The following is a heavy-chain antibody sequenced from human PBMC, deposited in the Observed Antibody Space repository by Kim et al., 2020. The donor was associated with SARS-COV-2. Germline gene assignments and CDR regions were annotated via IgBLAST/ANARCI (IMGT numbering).Heavy chain of an antibody. Sequence: SDYIYYADSVRCRFTISRDNDKNSLYLQMNSLRVEDTAVYYCARGGRGFWGQGTLVTVSS. D-gene: IGHD2-15*01. CDR2: SDYI. V-gene: IGHV3-21*01. CDR3: ARGGRGF. J-gene: IGHJ4*02.